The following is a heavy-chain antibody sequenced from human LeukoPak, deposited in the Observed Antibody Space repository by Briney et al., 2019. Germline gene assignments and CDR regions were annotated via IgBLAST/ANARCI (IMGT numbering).Heavy chain of an antibody. V-gene: IGHV4-31*03. J-gene: IGHJ5*02. CDR3: TRVGTRDYGPGGWFDP. D-gene: IGHD4-17*01. CDR1: GGSISSGGYY. Sequence: SETLSLTCTVSGGSISSGGYYWSWIRQHPGKGLEWIGYIYYSGSTYYNPSLKSRVTISVDTSKNQFSLKLSSVTAADTAVYYRTRVGTRDYGPGGWFDPWGQGTLVTVSS. CDR2: IYYSGST.